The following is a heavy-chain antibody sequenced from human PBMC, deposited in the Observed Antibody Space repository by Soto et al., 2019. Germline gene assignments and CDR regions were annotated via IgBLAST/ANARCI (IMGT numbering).Heavy chain of an antibody. CDR2: INAGNGNT. Sequence: QVQLVQSGGEGKKPGASVKGSCKASGYTFTSYAMDWVRQAPGQRLEWMGWINAGNGNTKYSQKFQGRVTITRDTSASTAYMELSSLRSEDTAVYYCARDPDGGSSLDYWGQGTLVTVSS. V-gene: IGHV1-3*01. CDR3: ARDPDGGSSLDY. J-gene: IGHJ4*02. D-gene: IGHD1-26*01. CDR1: GYTFTSYA.